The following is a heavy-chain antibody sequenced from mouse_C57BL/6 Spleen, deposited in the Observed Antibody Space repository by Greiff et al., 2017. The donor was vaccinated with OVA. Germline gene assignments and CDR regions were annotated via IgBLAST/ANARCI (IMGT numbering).Heavy chain of an antibody. CDR1: GFTFSDYY. J-gene: IGHJ1*03. V-gene: IGHV5-16*01. D-gene: IGHD1-1*01. CDR2: INYDGSST. Sequence: EVKLMESEGGLVQPGSSMKLSCTASGFTFSDYYMAWVRQVPEKGLEWVANINYDGSSTYYLDSLKSRFIISRDNAKNILYLQMSSLKSEDTATYYCARDLYGSSYWYFDVWGTGTTVTVSS. CDR3: ARDLYGSSYWYFDV.